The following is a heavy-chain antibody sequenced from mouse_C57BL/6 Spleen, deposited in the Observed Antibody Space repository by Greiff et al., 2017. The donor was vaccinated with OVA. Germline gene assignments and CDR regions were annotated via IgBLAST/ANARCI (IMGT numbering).Heavy chain of an antibody. D-gene: IGHD1-1*01. CDR1: GFSLTSYG. CDR2: IWSGGST. J-gene: IGHJ2*01. CDR3: AKNYGSRGYYFDD. Sequence: VHLVESGPGLVQPSQSLSITCTVSGFSLTSYGVHWVRQPPGKGLEWLGVIWSGGSTDYNAAFISRLSISKDNSKSQVFFKMNSLQADDTAIYDCAKNYGSRGYYFDDWGQGTTLTVSS. V-gene: IGHV2-4*01.